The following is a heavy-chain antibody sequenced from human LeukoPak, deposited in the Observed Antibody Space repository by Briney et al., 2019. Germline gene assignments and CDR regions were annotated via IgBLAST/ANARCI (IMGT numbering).Heavy chain of an antibody. CDR3: ARDPYSGRYGDYYYYYMDV. V-gene: IGHV3-21*01. D-gene: IGHD1-26*01. J-gene: IGHJ6*03. Sequence: PGGSLRLSCVASGFTFSSYNMNWVRQAPGKGLEWVSSISSSSRYIYYTDSVKGRFTISRDNAKNSLYLQMNSLRAEDTAVYYCARDPYSGRYGDYYYYYMDVWGKGTTVTISS. CDR1: GFTFSSYN. CDR2: ISSSSRYI.